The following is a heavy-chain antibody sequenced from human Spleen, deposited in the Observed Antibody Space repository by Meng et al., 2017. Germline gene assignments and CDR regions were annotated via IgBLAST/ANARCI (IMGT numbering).Heavy chain of an antibody. Sequence: GESLKISCAAFGFTFDDYTMHRVRQAPGKGLEWVSAISGSGGSTYYADSVKGRFTISRDNSKNMLYLQMNSLRAEDTAVYYCAKDYRSRTRTNFDYWGQGTLVTVSS. V-gene: IGHV3-23*01. J-gene: IGHJ4*02. CDR2: ISGSGGST. D-gene: IGHD1/OR15-1a*01. CDR3: AKDYRSRTRTNFDY. CDR1: GFTFDDYT.